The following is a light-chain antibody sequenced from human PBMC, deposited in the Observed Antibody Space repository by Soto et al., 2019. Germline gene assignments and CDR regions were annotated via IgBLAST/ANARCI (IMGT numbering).Light chain of an antibody. CDR2: GAS. J-gene: IGKJ1*01. CDR1: QSVSSF. Sequence: DIVLTQSPATLSLSPGERATLTCRASQSVSSFLAWYQQKPGQAPRLLIYGASIRATGIPARFSGSGSGTGFTLTISSLEPEDFAVYYCQQRSNWPPWTFGQGTKVDIK. CDR3: QQRSNWPPWT. V-gene: IGKV3-11*01.